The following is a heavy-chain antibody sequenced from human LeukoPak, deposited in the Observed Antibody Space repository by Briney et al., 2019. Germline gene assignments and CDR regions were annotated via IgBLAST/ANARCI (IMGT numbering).Heavy chain of an antibody. J-gene: IGHJ5*02. V-gene: IGHV4-34*01. CDR2: INHSGST. CDR3: AREGAPGYDP. D-gene: IGHD1-26*01. CDR1: GGSFSGYY. Sequence: PSETLSLTCAVYGGSFSGYYWSWIRQPPGKGLEWIGEINHSGSTNYNPSLKSRVIISVDTSKNQFSLKLSSVTAADTAVYYCAREGAPGYDPWGQGTLVTVSS.